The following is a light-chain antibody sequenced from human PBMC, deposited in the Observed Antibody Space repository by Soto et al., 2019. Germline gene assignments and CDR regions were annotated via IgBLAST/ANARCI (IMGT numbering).Light chain of an antibody. J-gene: IGKJ5*01. Sequence: EIVLTQSPDTLSLSPGETATLSCRASQSIRSERLAWYQQKPCQAPRLVIFDASNRASGMPERFSGSGSGTDFTITIARLEPEDFAVYYCQEYDGAPITFGLGTRLEIK. CDR1: QSIRSER. CDR3: QEYDGAPIT. V-gene: IGKV3-20*01. CDR2: DAS.